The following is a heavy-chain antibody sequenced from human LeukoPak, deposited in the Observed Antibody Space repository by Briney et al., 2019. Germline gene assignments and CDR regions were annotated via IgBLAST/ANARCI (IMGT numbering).Heavy chain of an antibody. CDR1: GGTFSSYA. CDR2: IIPIFGTA. D-gene: IGHD3-3*01. Sequence: SVKVSCKASGGTFSSYAISWVRQAPGQGLEWMGGIIPIFGTANYAQKFQGRVTITADESTSTAYMELSSLRSEDTAVYYCASQTYYDFWSGYAPELDYWGQGTLVTVSS. J-gene: IGHJ4*02. CDR3: ASQTYYDFWSGYAPELDY. V-gene: IGHV1-69*13.